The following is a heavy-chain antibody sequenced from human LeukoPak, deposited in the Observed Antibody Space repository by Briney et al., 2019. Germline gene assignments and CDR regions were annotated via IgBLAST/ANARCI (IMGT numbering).Heavy chain of an antibody. CDR3: ARALREWLLSYWFDP. Sequence: ASVKVSCKASGYTFTSYDINWVRQATGQGLEWMGWMNPNSGNTGYAQKFQGRVTMTRNTSISTAYVELSSLRSEDTAVYYCARALREWLLSYWFDPWGQGTLVTVSS. CDR1: GYTFTSYD. V-gene: IGHV1-8*01. CDR2: MNPNSGNT. J-gene: IGHJ5*02. D-gene: IGHD3-3*01.